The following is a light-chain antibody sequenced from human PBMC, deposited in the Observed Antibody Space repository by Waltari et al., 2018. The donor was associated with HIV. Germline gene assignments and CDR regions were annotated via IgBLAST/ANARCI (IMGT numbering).Light chain of an antibody. J-gene: IGLJ1*01. V-gene: IGLV1-36*01. CDR1: SSNIGHNA. CDR3: AAWDDYLNGYV. CDR2: YDD. Sequence: QSVLTQPPSVSEAPRQRVTISCSGSSSNIGHNAVNWYQQVPGKAPKLLIYYDDLLSSGFSDRFSGSKSGTSASLASRGLQSEDEAEYYCAAWDDYLNGYVFGSGTKVTVL.